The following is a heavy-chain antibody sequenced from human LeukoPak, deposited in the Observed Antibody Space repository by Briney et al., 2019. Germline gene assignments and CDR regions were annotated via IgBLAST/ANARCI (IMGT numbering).Heavy chain of an antibody. CDR2: IYTSGGT. Sequence: SETLSLTRTVSGGSISSYYWSWIRQRAGKGLEWVGRIYTSGGTHYTPPLKSRVTMSVDTSKNQFYLKLSSVTAADTAVYYCARDRLLWFGELLTFDYWGQGTLVTVSS. D-gene: IGHD3-10*01. J-gene: IGHJ4*02. CDR1: GGSISSYY. CDR3: ARDRLLWFGELLTFDY. V-gene: IGHV4-4*07.